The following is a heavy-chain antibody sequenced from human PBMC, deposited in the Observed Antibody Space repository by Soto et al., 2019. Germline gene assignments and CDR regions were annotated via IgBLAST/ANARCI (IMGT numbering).Heavy chain of an antibody. D-gene: IGHD3-9*01. Sequence: QVQLVLSGAEVKKPGSSVKVSCKASGGTFSSYAISWVRQAPGQGLEWMGGIIPIFGTANYAQKFQGRVTITADKSTSTAYMELSSLRSEDTAVYYCARDSPDYDILTGYYPAWFDPWGQGTLVTVSS. V-gene: IGHV1-69*06. CDR1: GGTFSSYA. CDR2: IIPIFGTA. J-gene: IGHJ5*02. CDR3: ARDSPDYDILTGYYPAWFDP.